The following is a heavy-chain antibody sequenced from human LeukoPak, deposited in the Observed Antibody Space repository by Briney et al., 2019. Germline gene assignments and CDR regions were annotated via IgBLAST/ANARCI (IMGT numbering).Heavy chain of an antibody. V-gene: IGHV3-15*01. CDR2: IKSKTDGGRT. Sequence: GGSLRLSCAASGFTFSNALMSWVRQAPGKGLEWVGHIKSKTDGGRTDYAAPVKGRFTISRDDSKNTLYLQMNSLKTEDTAMYYCTTIVDITLTRSYYSGMDVWGQGTTVTVSS. CDR1: GFTFSNAL. D-gene: IGHD5-12*01. CDR3: TTIVDITLTRSYYSGMDV. J-gene: IGHJ6*02.